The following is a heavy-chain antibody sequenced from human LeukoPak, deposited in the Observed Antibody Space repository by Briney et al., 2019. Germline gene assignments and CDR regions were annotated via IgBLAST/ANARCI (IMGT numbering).Heavy chain of an antibody. CDR3: ARDHYYDSSGYPWGTFDY. CDR1: GFSFSSHS. J-gene: IGHJ4*02. Sequence: PGGSLRLSCAASGFSFSSHSMNWVRQTPGKGLEWVSYISGSSSTIYYADSVKGRFTISRDNAKNSLYLQMNSLRAEDTAVYYCARDHYYDSSGYPWGTFDYWGQGTLVTVSS. CDR2: ISGSSSTI. V-gene: IGHV3-48*01. D-gene: IGHD3-22*01.